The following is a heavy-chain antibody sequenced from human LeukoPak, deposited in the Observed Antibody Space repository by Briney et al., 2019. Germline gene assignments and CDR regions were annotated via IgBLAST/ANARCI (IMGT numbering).Heavy chain of an antibody. D-gene: IGHD5-18*01. CDR3: ASGGYSYGFDH. V-gene: IGHV4-30-2*01. CDR2: IYHNGNT. J-gene: IGHJ4*02. Sequence: PSQTLSLTCAVSGGSISSGGYSWSWIRQPPGKGLEWIGYIYHNGNTYSSPSLKSRVTISVDRSKNQLSLKLSSVTAADTAMYYCASGGYSYGFDHWGQGTLVTVSS. CDR1: GGSISSGGYS.